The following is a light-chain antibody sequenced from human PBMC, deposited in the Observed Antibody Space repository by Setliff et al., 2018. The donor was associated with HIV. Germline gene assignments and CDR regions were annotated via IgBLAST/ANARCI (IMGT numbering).Light chain of an antibody. Sequence: QSALTQPASVSGSPGQSITISCTGTSSDVGGYKYVSWYQHHPGKAPKLMIFQVNNRPSGVSNRFSGSKSGNTASLTISGLQAEDDADYYCTSYTTGSTLYVFGTGTKVTVL. CDR2: QVN. CDR3: TSYTTGSTLYV. V-gene: IGLV2-14*01. J-gene: IGLJ1*01. CDR1: SSDVGGYKY.